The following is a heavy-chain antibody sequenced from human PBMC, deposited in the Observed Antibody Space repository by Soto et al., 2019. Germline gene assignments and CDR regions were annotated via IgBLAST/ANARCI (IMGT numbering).Heavy chain of an antibody. V-gene: IGHV4-31*03. J-gene: IGHJ3*02. CDR2: IYYSGST. CDR1: GGSISSGGYY. CDR3: ARDRKYYYDSSGYYTEAFDI. D-gene: IGHD3-22*01. Sequence: SETLSLTCTVSGGSISSGGYYWSWIRQHPGKGLEWIGYIYYSGSTYYNPSLKSRVTISVDTSKNRFSLKLSSVTAADTAVYYCARDRKYYYDSSGYYTEAFDIWGQGTMVTVSS.